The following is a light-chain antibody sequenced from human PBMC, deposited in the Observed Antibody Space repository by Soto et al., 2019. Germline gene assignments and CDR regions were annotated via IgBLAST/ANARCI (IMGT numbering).Light chain of an antibody. CDR3: QQYGSSPIT. V-gene: IGKV3-20*01. CDR1: QSVSSNS. Sequence: EIVLTQSPGTLSLSPGEGDTLSCRASQSVSSNSLAWYQQKPGQAPRLLIYAASTRATGIPDRFSGSGSGTDFTLTINRLEPEDFAVYYCQQYGSSPITFGGGTKVDIK. J-gene: IGKJ4*01. CDR2: AAS.